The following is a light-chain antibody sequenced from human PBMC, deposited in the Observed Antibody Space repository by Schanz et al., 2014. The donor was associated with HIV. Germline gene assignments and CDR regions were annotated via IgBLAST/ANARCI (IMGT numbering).Light chain of an antibody. CDR1: QSVLYSSNNKNY. V-gene: IGKV4-1*01. CDR3: QRYGDSRGT. J-gene: IGKJ4*02. Sequence: DIVMAQSPDSLAVSLGERATINCKSSQSVLYSSNNKNYLAWYQQKPGQPPKLLIYWASTRESGVPDRFSGSGSGTEFTLTISRLEADDFAVYYCQRYGDSRGTFGGGTKVDI. CDR2: WAS.